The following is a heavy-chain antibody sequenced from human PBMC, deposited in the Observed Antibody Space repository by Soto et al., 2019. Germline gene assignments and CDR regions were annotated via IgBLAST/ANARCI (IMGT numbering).Heavy chain of an antibody. J-gene: IGHJ4*02. Sequence: QVQLVQSGAEVKKPGASVKVSCKASGYTFASYAISWMRQAPGQGLEWMGWISAYNGNTNYAQKLQGRVTMTTDASTSTAYMELRSLXXXXXXVXYCARDPPPPDYWGQGTLVTVSS. V-gene: IGHV1-18*01. CDR1: GYTFASYA. CDR3: ARDPPPPDY. CDR2: ISAYNGNT.